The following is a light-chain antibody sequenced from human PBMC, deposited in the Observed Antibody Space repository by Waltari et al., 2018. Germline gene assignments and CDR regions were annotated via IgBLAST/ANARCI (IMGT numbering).Light chain of an antibody. CDR1: ASNIGGNL. Sequence: QSVLTQPPSASGTPGQRVTIPCSGSASNIGGNLVNWYQQHPGKAPKLLIYRSDQRPSGVPDRFSGSKTGTSASLAISGLQSEDEADYFCASWDDSLNGHWVFGGGTKVTVL. V-gene: IGLV1-44*01. J-gene: IGLJ3*02. CDR3: ASWDDSLNGHWV. CDR2: RSD.